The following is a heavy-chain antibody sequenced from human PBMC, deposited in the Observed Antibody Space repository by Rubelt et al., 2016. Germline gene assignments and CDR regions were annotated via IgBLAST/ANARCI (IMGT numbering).Heavy chain of an antibody. J-gene: IGHJ4*02. D-gene: IGHD6-13*01. CDR3: ARGPATAYGNLDY. Sequence: QVQLQERGAGLLKPSETLSLTCAVYGGSFSGFYWGWIRQSPGRGLEWIGEINHSGSTNYNPSLKSRVTISVDASKNQFSLKLSSMTAADTAVYYCARGPATAYGNLDYWGQGTLVTVS. V-gene: IGHV4-34*02. CDR1: GGSFSGFY. CDR2: INHSGST.